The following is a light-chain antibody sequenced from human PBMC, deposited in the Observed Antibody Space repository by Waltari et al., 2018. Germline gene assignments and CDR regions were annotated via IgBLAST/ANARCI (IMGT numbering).Light chain of an antibody. CDR2: GAS. CDR1: QSIRSN. CDR3: QQYDNWLGT. Sequence: EIVMTQSPATLSVFPGERATLSCRASQSIRSNLAWYQHKPGQAPRLLIYGASTRATGIPARFSGSGSGTEFTLPISRLQSEDFAVYFCQQYDNWLGTFGQGTKVEIK. V-gene: IGKV3-15*01. J-gene: IGKJ1*01.